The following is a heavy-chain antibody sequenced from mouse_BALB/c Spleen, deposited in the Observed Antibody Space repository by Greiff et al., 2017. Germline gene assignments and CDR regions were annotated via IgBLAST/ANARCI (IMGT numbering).Heavy chain of an antibody. D-gene: IGHD1-1*01. CDR3: ADYYGSPAWFAY. CDR2: IYPGGGYT. J-gene: IGHJ3*01. CDR1: GYTFTNYW. Sequence: VQLQQSGAELVRPGTSVKISCKASGYTFTNYWLGWVKQRPGHGLEWIGDIYPGGGYTNYNEKFKGKATLTADTSSSTAYMQLSSLTSEDSAVYFCADYYGSPAWFAYWGQGTLVTVSA. V-gene: IGHV1-63*02.